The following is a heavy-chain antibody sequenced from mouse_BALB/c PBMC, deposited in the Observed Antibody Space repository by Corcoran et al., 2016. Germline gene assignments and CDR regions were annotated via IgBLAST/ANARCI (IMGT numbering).Heavy chain of an antibody. Sequence: QVTLKESGPGILQPSQTLILTCSFSWFSLSTSGMGVGWIRQPSGKGLEWLAHIWWDDDKRYNPALKTRLTISKDTSSNQVFRKIASVDTADTGTYHCARIENYGSSPFDYWGQGTLVTVSA. V-gene: IGHV8-8*01. D-gene: IGHD1-1*01. CDR1: WFSLSTSGMG. J-gene: IGHJ3*01. CDR3: ARIENYGSSPFDY. CDR2: IWWDDDK.